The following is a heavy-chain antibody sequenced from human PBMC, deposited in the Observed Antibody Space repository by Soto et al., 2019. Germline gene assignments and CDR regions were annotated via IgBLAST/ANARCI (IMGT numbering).Heavy chain of an antibody. CDR3: ARDWTANYYYSSGYTQRDFFYYYGMDV. J-gene: IGHJ6*02. D-gene: IGHD3-22*01. Sequence: QVQLVQSGAEVKKPGSSVKVSCKASGGTFSSYTISWVRQAPGQGLEWMGRIIPILGIANYAQKFQGRVTISAEKSTRTAYMEVSSLGSEDTAVYYWARDWTANYYYSSGYTQRDFFYYYGMDVWGQGTTVTVSS. CDR1: GGTFSSYT. V-gene: IGHV1-69*08. CDR2: IIPILGIA.